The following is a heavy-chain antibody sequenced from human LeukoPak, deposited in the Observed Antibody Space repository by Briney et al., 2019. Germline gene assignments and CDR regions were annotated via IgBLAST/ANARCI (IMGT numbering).Heavy chain of an antibody. CDR2: IYYSGST. V-gene: IGHV4-39*01. CDR3: AGIPLPYDFWSGYYLAYFVY. CDR1: GGPISSSSYY. Sequence: SETLSLTCTVSGGPISSSSYYWGWIRQPPGKGLEWIRRIYYSGSTYYNPSLKSRVTISVDTSKNQFSLKLSSVTAADTAVYYCAGIPLPYDFWSGYYLAYFVYWGQGTLVTVSS. J-gene: IGHJ4*02. D-gene: IGHD3-3*01.